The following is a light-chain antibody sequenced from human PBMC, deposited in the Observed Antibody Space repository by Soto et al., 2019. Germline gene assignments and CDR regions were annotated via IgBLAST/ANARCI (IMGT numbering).Light chain of an antibody. V-gene: IGKV1-39*01. Sequence: DIQMTQSPSSLSASVGDRVTITCRASQSISSYLNWYLQKPGKAPKLLIYAASSLQSGVPSRFSGSGSGTDFTLTISSLQPEDFATYYCQQSYSTLSFTFGPGTKVDIK. CDR1: QSISSY. CDR2: AAS. CDR3: QQSYSTLSFT. J-gene: IGKJ3*01.